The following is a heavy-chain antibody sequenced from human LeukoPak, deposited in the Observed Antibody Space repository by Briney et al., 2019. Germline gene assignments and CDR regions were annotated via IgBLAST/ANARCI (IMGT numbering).Heavy chain of an antibody. CDR3: ARDRSGSYYTFDI. Sequence: PSETLSLTCSVSGASITGYYWSWIRQTPGKGLEWIGYVSHTGTTTNNPSLKSRVTITVDTSKSQFSLKMTSVTAADTAVYYCARDRSGSYYTFDIWGPGTMVTVSS. CDR2: VSHTGTT. V-gene: IGHV4-59*01. CDR1: GASITGYY. D-gene: IGHD1-26*01. J-gene: IGHJ3*02.